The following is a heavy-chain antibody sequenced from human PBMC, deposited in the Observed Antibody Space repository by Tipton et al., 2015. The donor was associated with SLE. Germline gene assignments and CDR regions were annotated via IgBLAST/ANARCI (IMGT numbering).Heavy chain of an antibody. J-gene: IGHJ2*01. CDR1: DGSISSSSYY. V-gene: IGHV4-39*07. Sequence: TLSLTCTVSDGSISSSSYYWAWIRQPPGRGLEYIGSIYYSGTTNFNPSLKSRVTISVDTSKNQFSLKLSSVTAADTAVYYCARLGVALDYWGRGTLVTASA. CDR3: ARLGVALDY. CDR2: IYYSGTT. D-gene: IGHD3-9*01.